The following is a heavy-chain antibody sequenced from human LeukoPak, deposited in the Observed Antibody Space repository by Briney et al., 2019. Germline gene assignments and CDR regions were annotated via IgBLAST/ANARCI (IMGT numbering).Heavy chain of an antibody. CDR1: GFTFSSYG. CDR2: ISYDGSNK. V-gene: IGHV3-30*18. J-gene: IGHJ6*04. Sequence: HAGGSLRLSCAASGFTFSSYGMHWVRQAPGKGLEWVAVISYDGSNKYYADSVKGRFTISKDNSKNTLFLQMNSLRAEDTAMYYCAKDLWRGIWFGELSPPSGMDVWGKGTTVTVSS. CDR3: AKDLWRGIWFGELSPPSGMDV. D-gene: IGHD3-10*01.